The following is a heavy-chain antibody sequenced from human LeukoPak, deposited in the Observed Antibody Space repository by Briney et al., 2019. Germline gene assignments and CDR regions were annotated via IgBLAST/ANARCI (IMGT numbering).Heavy chain of an antibody. D-gene: IGHD2-2*01. V-gene: IGHV4-34*01. CDR1: GGSFSGYY. Sequence: SETLSLTCAVYGGSFSGYYWSWIRQPPGKGLEWIGGINHSGSTNYNPSLKSRVTISVDTSKNQFSLKLSSVTAADTAVYYCASATPRYCSSTSCYRAPGYWGQGTLVTVSS. CDR2: INHSGST. J-gene: IGHJ4*02. CDR3: ASATPRYCSSTSCYRAPGY.